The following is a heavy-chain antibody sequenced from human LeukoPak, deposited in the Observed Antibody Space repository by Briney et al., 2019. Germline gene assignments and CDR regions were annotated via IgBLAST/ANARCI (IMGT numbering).Heavy chain of an antibody. CDR3: ARGPYDMAFREQQLVLEEAFDI. V-gene: IGHV1-69*05. CDR1: GGTFSSYA. CDR2: IIPIFGTA. D-gene: IGHD6-13*01. Sequence: ASVKVSCKASGGTFSSYAISWVRQAPGQGLEWMGGIIPIFGTANYAQKFQGRVTITTDESTSTAYMELSSLRSEDTAVYYCARGPYDMAFREQQLVLEEAFDIWGQGTMVTVSS. J-gene: IGHJ3*02.